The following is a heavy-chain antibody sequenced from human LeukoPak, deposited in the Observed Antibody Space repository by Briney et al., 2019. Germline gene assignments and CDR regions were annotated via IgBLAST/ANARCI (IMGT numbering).Heavy chain of an antibody. CDR3: ARGITMGD. Sequence: NSSETLSLTCTVSGGSISSGDYYWSWIRQPPGKGLEWIGYIYYSGSTYYNPSLKSRVTISVDTSKNQFSLKLSSVTAADTAVYYCARGITMGDWGQGTLVTVSS. V-gene: IGHV4-30-4*02. CDR2: IYYSGST. CDR1: GGSISSGDYY. J-gene: IGHJ4*02. D-gene: IGHD3-16*01.